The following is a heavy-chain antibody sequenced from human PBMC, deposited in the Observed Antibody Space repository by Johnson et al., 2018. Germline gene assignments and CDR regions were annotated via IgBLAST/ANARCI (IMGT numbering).Heavy chain of an antibody. CDR3: GRLTPRGAFDI. CDR1: GFTFSTYS. J-gene: IGHJ3*02. V-gene: IGHV3-21*01. D-gene: IGHD4/OR15-4a*01. Sequence: EVQLGETGGGLVKPGGSLRLSCAASGFTFSTYSINWVRQAPGKGLEWVSSISSTSSYIYYEDSVKGRFTLSRDNAKNSLYLQMKSLRAGDTSVYYSGRLTPRGAFDIWGQGTMVTVSS. CDR2: ISSTSSYI.